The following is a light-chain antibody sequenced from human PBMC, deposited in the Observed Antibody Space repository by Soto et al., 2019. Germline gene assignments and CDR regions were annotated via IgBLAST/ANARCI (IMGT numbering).Light chain of an antibody. V-gene: IGLV1-40*01. CDR3: QSFDSSLSAVV. J-gene: IGLJ2*01. Sequence: QAVVTQPPSVSGAPGQRVTISCTGSSSNIGAGYDVHWYQQLPGTAPKLLIHGNSNRPSGVPDRFSGSKSDTSASLAITGLQAEDEADYYCQSFDSSLSAVVFGGGTKLTVL. CDR2: GNS. CDR1: SSNIGAGYD.